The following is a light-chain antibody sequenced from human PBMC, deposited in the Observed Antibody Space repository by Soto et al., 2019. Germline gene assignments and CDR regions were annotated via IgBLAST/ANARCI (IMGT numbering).Light chain of an antibody. CDR3: CSYAGTYTFVV. Sequence: QSALTQPRSVSGSPGQSVTISCTGSSSDVGGYNYVSLYQQNPGKAPKLMIYDVSKRPSGVPDRFSVSKSDNTASLTISGLQAEDEADYYCCSYAGTYTFVVFAGGTKLTVL. CDR1: SSDVGGYNY. CDR2: DVS. V-gene: IGLV2-11*01. J-gene: IGLJ2*01.